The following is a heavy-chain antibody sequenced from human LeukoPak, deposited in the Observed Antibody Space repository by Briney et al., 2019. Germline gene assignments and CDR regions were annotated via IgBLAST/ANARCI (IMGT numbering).Heavy chain of an antibody. CDR1: GFTFSSYG. CDR2: ISYDGSNK. CDR3: AKEGLGYFDWLLPDWYFDL. D-gene: IGHD3-9*01. J-gene: IGHJ2*01. Sequence: PGRSLRLSCAASGFTFSSYGMHWVRQAPGKGLEWVAVISYDGSNKYYADSVKGRFTISRDNSKNTLYLQMNSLRAEDTAVYYCAKEGLGYFDWLLPDWYFDLWGRGTLVTVSS. V-gene: IGHV3-30*18.